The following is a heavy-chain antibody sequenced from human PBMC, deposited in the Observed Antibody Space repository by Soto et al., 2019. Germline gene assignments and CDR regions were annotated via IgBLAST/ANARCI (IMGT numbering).Heavy chain of an antibody. J-gene: IGHJ5*02. CDR1: GYTFTSYA. Sequence: XSVKVSCKASGYTFTSYAMHWVRQAPGQRLEWMGWINAGNGNTKYSQKFQGRVTITRDTSASTAYMELSSLRSEDTAVYYCARERYYDSSGYPNCFDPWGQGTLVTVSS. V-gene: IGHV1-3*01. D-gene: IGHD3-22*01. CDR2: INAGNGNT. CDR3: ARERYYDSSGYPNCFDP.